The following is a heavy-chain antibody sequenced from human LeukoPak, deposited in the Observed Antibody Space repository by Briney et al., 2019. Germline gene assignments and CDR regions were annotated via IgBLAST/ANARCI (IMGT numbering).Heavy chain of an antibody. CDR3: ARFRTWGDKAFDY. Sequence: GGSLRLSCAASGFTFSSYSMNWVRQAPGKGLEWVSSISSSSSYIYYADSVKGRFTISRDNAKNSLYLQMNSLRAEDTAVYYCARFRTWGDKAFDYWGQGTLVTVSS. D-gene: IGHD2-21*02. CDR2: ISSSSSYI. CDR1: GFTFSSYS. V-gene: IGHV3-21*01. J-gene: IGHJ4*02.